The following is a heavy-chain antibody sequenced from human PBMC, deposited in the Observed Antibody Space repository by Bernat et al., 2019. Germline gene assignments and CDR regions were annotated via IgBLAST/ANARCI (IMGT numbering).Heavy chain of an antibody. V-gene: IGHV3-73*01. Sequence: EVQLVESGGGLVQPGGSLKLSCAASGFTFSASAMHWVRQTSGKGLEWVGRIRSKTNNYATAYAASVKGRFTISRDDSKNTAYLQMNSLKTEDTAVYYCIRQNTWSSGYYYELDYWGQGTLVTVSS. CDR1: GFTFSASA. D-gene: IGHD3-22*01. J-gene: IGHJ4*02. CDR2: IRSKTNNYAT. CDR3: IRQNTWSSGYYYELDY.